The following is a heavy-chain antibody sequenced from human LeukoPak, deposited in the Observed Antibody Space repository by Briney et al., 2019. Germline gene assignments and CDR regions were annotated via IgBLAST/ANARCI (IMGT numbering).Heavy chain of an antibody. CDR2: ISAYNDNA. V-gene: IGHV1-18*01. CDR1: GYNFTNYG. J-gene: IGHJ4*02. D-gene: IGHD7-27*01. Sequence: ASVKVSCKASGYNFTNYGISWVRQAPEQGLEWMGWISAYNDNAHYAQGLEGRVTMTSETSTRTAYMELRSLRSDDTAVYYCARSTLGIEFDYWGQGSLVTVSS. CDR3: ARSTLGIEFDY.